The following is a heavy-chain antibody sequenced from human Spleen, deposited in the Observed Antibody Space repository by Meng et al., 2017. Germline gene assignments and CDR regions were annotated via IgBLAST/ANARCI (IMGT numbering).Heavy chain of an antibody. CDR1: GYTFTGYA. D-gene: IGHD5-24*01. J-gene: IGHJ4*02. Sequence: QVQLVQSGAEVKKPGASVKVSCKASGYTFTGYAIHWVRQAPGQRLEWMGYINAGNGYTKYSQKFQGRVTFTSDSSATTAYMELSSLTSGDTAVYYCVRERDATYYFHNWGQGTLVTVSS. V-gene: IGHV1-3*01. CDR3: VRERDATYYFHN. CDR2: INAGNGYT.